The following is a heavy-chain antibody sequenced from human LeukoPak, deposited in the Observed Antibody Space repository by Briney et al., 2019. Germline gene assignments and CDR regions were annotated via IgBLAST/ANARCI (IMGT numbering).Heavy chain of an antibody. V-gene: IGHV3-48*04. J-gene: IGHJ4*02. CDR1: GFTFSSYS. CDR3: ARDHAASGSYYFDY. Sequence: AGGSLRLSCAASGFTFSSYSMNWVRQAPGKGLEWVSYISSSSSTIYYADSVKGRFTISRDNAKNSLYLQMNSLRAEDTAVYYCARDHAASGSYYFDYWGQGTLVTVSS. D-gene: IGHD1-26*01. CDR2: ISSSSSTI.